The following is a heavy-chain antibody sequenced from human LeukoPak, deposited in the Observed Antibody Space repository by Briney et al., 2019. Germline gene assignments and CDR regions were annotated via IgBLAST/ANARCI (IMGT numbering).Heavy chain of an antibody. J-gene: IGHJ5*02. Sequence: SETLSLTCAVYGGSFSGYYWSWIRQPPGKGLEWIGEINHSGSTNYNPSLKSRVTISVDTSKNQFSLKLSSVTAADTAVYYCARHLGYSLPYWFDPWGQGTLVTVSS. V-gene: IGHV4-34*01. CDR1: GGSFSGYY. D-gene: IGHD5-18*01. CDR2: INHSGST. CDR3: ARHLGYSLPYWFDP.